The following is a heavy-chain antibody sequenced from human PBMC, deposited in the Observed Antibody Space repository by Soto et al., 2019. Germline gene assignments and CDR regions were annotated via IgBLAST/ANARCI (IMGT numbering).Heavy chain of an antibody. CDR1: GFIFSNYA. Sequence: EVQLLESGGGLLQPGGSLRLSCAASGFIFSNYAMNWVRQAPGKGLEWVSFVSANADGTFYADSVKGRFSISRDNSKKSLYLQMHNLRAGYTAIYYFSKGRLSFDFWVQGTLVTFSA. V-gene: IGHV3-23*01. J-gene: IGHJ4*02. CDR2: VSANADGT. CDR3: SKGRLSFDF.